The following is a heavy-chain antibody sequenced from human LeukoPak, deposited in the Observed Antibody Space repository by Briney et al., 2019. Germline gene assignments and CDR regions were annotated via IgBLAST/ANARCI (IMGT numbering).Heavy chain of an antibody. CDR3: AKVGAIVVVPAARSDAFDI. J-gene: IGHJ3*02. D-gene: IGHD2-2*01. CDR1: GFTFSSYG. Sequence: GGSLRLSCAASGFTFSSYGMHWVRQAPGKGLEWVAFIRYDGSNKYYADSVKGRFTISRDNSKNTLYLQMNSLRAEDTAVYYCAKVGAIVVVPAARSDAFDIWGQGTMVTVPS. V-gene: IGHV3-30*02. CDR2: IRYDGSNK.